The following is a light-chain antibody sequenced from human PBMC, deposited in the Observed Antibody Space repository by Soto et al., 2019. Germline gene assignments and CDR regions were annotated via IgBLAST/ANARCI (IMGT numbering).Light chain of an antibody. V-gene: IGKV3-20*01. CDR1: QSVGGS. J-gene: IGKJ1*01. CDR3: QKYESSPRT. CDR2: HTS. Sequence: ELVMTQSPATLSVSPGERATLSCRASQSVGGSLAWYQQRPGQAPRLLVYHTSNRATGIPDRFSASGSGTDFTLTISRLEPEDFAVYYCQKYESSPRTFGQGTKGDI.